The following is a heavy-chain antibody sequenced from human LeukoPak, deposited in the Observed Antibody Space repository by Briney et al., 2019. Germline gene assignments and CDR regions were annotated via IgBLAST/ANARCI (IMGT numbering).Heavy chain of an antibody. CDR2: ISAYNGNT. Sequence: ASVKVSCKASGYTFTSYGISWVRQAPGQGLERMGWISAYNGNTNYAQKLQGRVTMTTDTSTSTAYMELGSLRFDDTAVYYCKYCSGGSCFFGDDAFDIWGQGTMVTVSS. D-gene: IGHD2-15*01. CDR1: GYTFTSYG. J-gene: IGHJ3*02. V-gene: IGHV1-18*01. CDR3: KYCSGGSCFFGDDAFDI.